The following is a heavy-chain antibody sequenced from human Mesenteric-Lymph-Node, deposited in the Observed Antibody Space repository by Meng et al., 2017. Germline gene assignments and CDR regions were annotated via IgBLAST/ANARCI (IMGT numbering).Heavy chain of an antibody. V-gene: IGHV1-69*13. CDR2: IIPIFGTA. CDR3: ARGRIAAAGTLAFGYYYGMDV. D-gene: IGHD6-13*01. CDR1: GGTFSSYA. Sequence: SVKVSCKASGGTFSSYAISWVRQAPGQGLEWMGGIIPIFGTANYAQKFQGRVTITADESTSTAYMELSSLRSEDTAVYYCARGRIAAAGTLAFGYYYGMDVWGQGTTVTGSS. J-gene: IGHJ6*02.